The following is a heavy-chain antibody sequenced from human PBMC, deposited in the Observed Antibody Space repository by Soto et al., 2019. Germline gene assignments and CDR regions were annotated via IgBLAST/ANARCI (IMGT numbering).Heavy chain of an antibody. Sequence: QLQLQESGPGLVKPSETLSLTCTVSGGSISSSSYYWGWIRQPPGKGLEWIGSIYYSGSTYYNPSLKSRVTISVDTSKNQFSLKLSSVTAADTAVYYCARGDYIAVSSWFDPWGQGTLVTVSS. D-gene: IGHD4-17*01. V-gene: IGHV4-39*01. J-gene: IGHJ5*02. CDR2: IYYSGST. CDR3: ARGDYIAVSSWFDP. CDR1: GGSISSSSYY.